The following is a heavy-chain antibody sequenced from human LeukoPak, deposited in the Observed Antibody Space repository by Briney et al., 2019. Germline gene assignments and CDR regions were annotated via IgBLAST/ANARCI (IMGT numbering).Heavy chain of an antibody. CDR3: ARDIVVVTALLDY. J-gene: IGHJ4*02. CDR1: GFTFSSYA. Sequence: PGGSLRLSCAASGFTFSSYAMSWVRQAPGKGLEWVSAISGSGGSTYYADSVKGRFTISRDNAKNSLYLQMNSLRAEDTAVYYCARDIVVVTALLDYWGQGALVTVSS. V-gene: IGHV3-23*01. CDR2: ISGSGGST. D-gene: IGHD2-21*02.